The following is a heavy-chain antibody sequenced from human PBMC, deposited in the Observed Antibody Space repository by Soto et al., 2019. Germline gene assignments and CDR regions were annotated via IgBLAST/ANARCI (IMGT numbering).Heavy chain of an antibody. Sequence: EVHLLESGGGLVQPGGSLRLSCAASGLTFKSYAMSWVRQAPGKGLEWVSGISGSGGSTDYADSVKGRFTISRDNYKNTLYLQMNSLRVEDTALYYCANGQYSGVAGGLDYWGQGTLVTVSS. CDR3: ANGQYSGVAGGLDY. V-gene: IGHV3-23*01. CDR2: ISGSGGST. CDR1: GLTFKSYA. D-gene: IGHD1-26*01. J-gene: IGHJ4*02.